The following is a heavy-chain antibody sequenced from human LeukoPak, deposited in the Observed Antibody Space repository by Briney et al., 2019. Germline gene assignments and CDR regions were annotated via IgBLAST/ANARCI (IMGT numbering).Heavy chain of an antibody. CDR2: ISAYNGNT. CDR1: GYTFTSYG. V-gene: IGHV1-18*01. J-gene: IGHJ5*02. Sequence: GASVKVPCKASGYTFTSYGISWVRQAPGQGLEWMGWISAYNGNTNYAQKLQGRVTMTRDMSTSTDYMELSSLRSEDTAIYYCARDNSVGDNAWWFDPWGQGTLVTVSS. CDR3: ARDNSVGDNAWWFDP. D-gene: IGHD1-26*01.